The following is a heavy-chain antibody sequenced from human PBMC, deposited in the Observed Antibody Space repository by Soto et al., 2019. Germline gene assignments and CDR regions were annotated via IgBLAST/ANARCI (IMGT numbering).Heavy chain of an antibody. CDR1: GGSISSGGYY. CDR3: ASLPLGIRYFDSGNY. Sequence: QVQLQESGPALVKPSQTLSLTCTVSGGSISSGGYYWCWIRQHPGKGLEWIGYIYYSGSTYYNPSLKSRVTISVDTSKNQFSLKLSAVTAADTAVYYCASLPLGIRYFDSGNYWGQGTLVTVSS. CDR2: IYYSGST. D-gene: IGHD3-9*01. J-gene: IGHJ4*02. V-gene: IGHV4-31*03.